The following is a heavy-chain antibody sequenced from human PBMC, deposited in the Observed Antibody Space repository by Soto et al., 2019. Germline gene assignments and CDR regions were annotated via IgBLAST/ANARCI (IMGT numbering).Heavy chain of an antibody. CDR1: GFTVSSNY. Sequence: EVRLVESGGGLVQPGGSLRLSCAASGFTVSSNYMTWVRQAPGKGLEWVSLVYSGGATHYAASVKGRFTISTDSSQSTMFLQMNSLRTEATATYYCVRGRYGSEIHWGQGTKFTVSS. V-gene: IGHV3-53*04. CDR3: VRGRYGSEIH. J-gene: IGHJ4*02. D-gene: IGHD3-10*01. CDR2: VYSGGAT.